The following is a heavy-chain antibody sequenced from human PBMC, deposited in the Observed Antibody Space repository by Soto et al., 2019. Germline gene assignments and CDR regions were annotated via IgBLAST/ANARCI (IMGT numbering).Heavy chain of an antibody. CDR3: AIILWSPFGVGY. CDR1: GYTFTSYA. CDR2: INAGNGNT. Sequence: ASVKVSCKASGYTFTSYAMHWVRQAPGQRLEWMGWINAGNGNTKYSQKFQGRVTITRDTSASTAYMELSSLRSEDTAVYYCAIILWSPFGVGYWGQGTLVTVSS. D-gene: IGHD2-21*01. V-gene: IGHV1-3*01. J-gene: IGHJ4*02.